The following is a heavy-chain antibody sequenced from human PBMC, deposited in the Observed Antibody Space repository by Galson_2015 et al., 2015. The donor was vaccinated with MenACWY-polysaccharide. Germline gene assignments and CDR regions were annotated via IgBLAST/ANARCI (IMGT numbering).Heavy chain of an antibody. Sequence: SVKVSCKASGYTFKNRYLHWVRQAPGQAPEWMGWITPFNGNVKCAQKFQDRVTITRDRSMNTAYMEVSSLRSEDTAMYYCALGDCGGDCYFDYRDQGTLFTVSS. D-gene: IGHD2-21*02. CDR2: ITPFNGNV. CDR1: GYTFKNRY. CDR3: ALGDCGGDCYFDY. V-gene: IGHV1-45*02. J-gene: IGHJ4*02.